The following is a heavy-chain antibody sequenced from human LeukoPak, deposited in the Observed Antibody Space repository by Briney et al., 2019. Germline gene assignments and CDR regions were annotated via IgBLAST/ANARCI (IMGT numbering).Heavy chain of an antibody. D-gene: IGHD2-15*01. J-gene: IGHJ1*01. CDR3: AKDLPLVVVAATEYSQH. CDR2: IKQDGSEK. Sequence: GGSLRLSCAASDFIFGNYWMSWVRQAPGEGPEWVASIKQDGSEKNYVDSVKGRFTISRDNSKNTLYLQMNSLRAEDTAVYYCAKDLPLVVVAATEYSQHWGQGTLVTVSS. V-gene: IGHV3-7*03. CDR1: DFIFGNYW.